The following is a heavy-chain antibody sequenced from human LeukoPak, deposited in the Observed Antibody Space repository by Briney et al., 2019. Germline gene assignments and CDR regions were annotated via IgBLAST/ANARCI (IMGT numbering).Heavy chain of an antibody. Sequence: SETLSLTCTVSGGSISSYYWSWIRQPPGKGLEWIGYIYYSGSTNYNPSLKSRVTISVDTSKNQFSLKLSSVTAADTAVYYCARDPADYYDSSGYSWFDPWGQGTLVTVSS. CDR2: IYYSGST. CDR1: GGSISSYY. CDR3: ARDPADYYDSSGYSWFDP. V-gene: IGHV4-59*01. J-gene: IGHJ5*02. D-gene: IGHD3-22*01.